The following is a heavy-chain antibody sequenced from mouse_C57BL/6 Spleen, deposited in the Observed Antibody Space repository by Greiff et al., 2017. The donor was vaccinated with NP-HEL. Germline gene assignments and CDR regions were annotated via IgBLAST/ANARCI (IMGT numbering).Heavy chain of an antibody. D-gene: IGHD1-3*01. Sequence: QVQLQQPGAALVKPGASVTLSCKASGYTFPSSWMHWLKQRPGQGLEWIGMIHPNSGSTNYNEKFKSKATLTVDKSSSTAYMQLSSLTSEDSAVYYCARGVAQSSFAYWGQGTLVTVSA. CDR2: IHPNSGST. J-gene: IGHJ3*01. CDR1: GYTFPSSW. V-gene: IGHV1-64*01. CDR3: ARGVAQSSFAY.